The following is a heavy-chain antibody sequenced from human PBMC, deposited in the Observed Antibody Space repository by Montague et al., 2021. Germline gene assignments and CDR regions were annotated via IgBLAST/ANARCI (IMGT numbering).Heavy chain of an antibody. CDR1: GYSFTRYW. CDR3: ARGRGDGNNWAWDFDY. Sequence: QSVAEVIKPGESLKISCKGSGYSFTRYWIGWVRQMPGKGLEWMGIIYPGDSDTRYSPSFQGQVTISADKSISTAYLQWSSLKASDTAMYYCARGRGDGNNWAWDFDYWGQGTLVTVSS. J-gene: IGHJ4*02. D-gene: IGHD5-24*01. CDR2: IYPGDSDT. V-gene: IGHV5-51*01.